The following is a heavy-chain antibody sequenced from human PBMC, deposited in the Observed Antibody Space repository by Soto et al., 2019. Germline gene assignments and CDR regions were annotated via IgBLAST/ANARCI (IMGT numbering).Heavy chain of an antibody. CDR1: GDSVSSNSAA. D-gene: IGHD1-7*01. Sequence: QVQLQQSGPGLVRPSQTLSLTCAISGDSVSSNSAAWNWIRQSPSRGLEWLGRTYYRSRWYNDYAISVKSRITVNPDTSKKQFSLPLNSVTPEETAVYYCAGTTSLQWYYMDVCDKGTTVTVSS. CDR3: AGTTSLQWYYMDV. V-gene: IGHV6-1*01. J-gene: IGHJ6*03. CDR2: TYYRSRWYN.